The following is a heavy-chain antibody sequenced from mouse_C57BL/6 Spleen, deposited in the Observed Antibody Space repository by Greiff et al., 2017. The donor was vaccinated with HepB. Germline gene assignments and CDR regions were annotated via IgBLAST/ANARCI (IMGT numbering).Heavy chain of an antibody. J-gene: IGHJ2*01. V-gene: IGHV1S81*02. CDR3: ARIKKIVATYVDY. D-gene: IGHD1-1*01. CDR1: GYTFTSYW. CDR2: TNPTNGRT. Sequence: VQLQQSGAELVKAGASVKMSCKASGYTFTSYWMHWVKQRLGQGLEWFAETNPTNGRTYYNEKFKSKATLTVDKSSSTAYMLLSGPTFEDSAVYYCARIKKIVATYVDYWGQGTTRTDSS.